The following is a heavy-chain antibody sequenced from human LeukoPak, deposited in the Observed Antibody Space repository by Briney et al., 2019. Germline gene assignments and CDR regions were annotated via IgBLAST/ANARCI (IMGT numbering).Heavy chain of an antibody. J-gene: IGHJ4*02. CDR3: AHSDSDTSSSWIYFDY. Sequence: SGPTLVKPTQTLTLTCAFSGFSLSTSGVNVGWIRQPPGKALEWLALIYWDNDKRYSPSLKSRLTITRDTSKNQVVLTMTNMDPVDTATYYCAHSDSDTSSSWIYFDYWGQGTLVTVSS. CDR1: GFSLSTSGVN. V-gene: IGHV2-5*02. D-gene: IGHD6-13*01. CDR2: IYWDNDK.